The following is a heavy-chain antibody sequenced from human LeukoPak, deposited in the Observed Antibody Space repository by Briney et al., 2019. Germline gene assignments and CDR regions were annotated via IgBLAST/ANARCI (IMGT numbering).Heavy chain of an antibody. Sequence: GASVKVSCKASGYTFTGYYMHWVRQAPGQGLEWMGWINPNSGGTNYAQKFQGRVTMTRDTSISTAYMELSRLRSDDTAVYYCARDRDHCSSTSCYAGYNWFDPWGQGTLVTVSS. D-gene: IGHD2-2*01. CDR2: INPNSGGT. J-gene: IGHJ5*02. CDR1: GYTFTGYY. V-gene: IGHV1-2*02. CDR3: ARDRDHCSSTSCYAGYNWFDP.